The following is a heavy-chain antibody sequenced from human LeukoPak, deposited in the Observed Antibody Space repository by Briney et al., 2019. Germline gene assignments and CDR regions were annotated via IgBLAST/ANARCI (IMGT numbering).Heavy chain of an antibody. J-gene: IGHJ4*02. Sequence: ASVKVSCKASGYTFSDYYIHWVRQAPGQGLEWMGWINPNTGGTNYIQKFQGRVTMTRDTSISVAYMDLTSLGSDDTAVYYCARGGTTIFGVVRPNVAADWGQGTLVTVSS. D-gene: IGHD3-3*01. CDR1: GYTFSDYY. CDR3: ARGGTTIFGVVRPNVAAD. CDR2: INPNTGGT. V-gene: IGHV1-2*02.